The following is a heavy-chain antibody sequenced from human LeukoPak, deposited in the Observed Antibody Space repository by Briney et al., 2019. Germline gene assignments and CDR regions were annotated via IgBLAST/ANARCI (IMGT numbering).Heavy chain of an antibody. CDR1: GFTFSNYV. Sequence: GGSLRLSCAASGFTFSNYVMNWVRQAPGKGLEWVAFIRYDGSNKYYADSVKGRFTISRDNSKNTLFLQMNSLRAEDTAVYYCAKAPYYYYDSSGYYGPIDYWGQGTLVTVSS. CDR3: AKAPYYYYDSSGYYGPIDY. V-gene: IGHV3-30*02. CDR2: IRYDGSNK. D-gene: IGHD3-22*01. J-gene: IGHJ4*02.